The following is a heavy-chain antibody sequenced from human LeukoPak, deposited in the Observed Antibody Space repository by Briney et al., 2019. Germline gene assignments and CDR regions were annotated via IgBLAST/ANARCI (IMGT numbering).Heavy chain of an antibody. J-gene: IGHJ3*02. CDR3: ARDPGTSWYAFDI. CDR2: IYYSGST. D-gene: IGHD2-2*01. Sequence: HSETLSLTCTVSGGSISSYYWSWIRQPPGKGLEWIGYIYYSGSTNYNPSLKSRVTISVDTSKNQFSLKLSSVTVADTAVYYCARDPGTSWYAFDIWGQGTMVTVSS. CDR1: GGSISSYY. V-gene: IGHV4-59*01.